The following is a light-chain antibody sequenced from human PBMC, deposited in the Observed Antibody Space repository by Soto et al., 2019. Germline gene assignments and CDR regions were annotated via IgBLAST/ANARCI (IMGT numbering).Light chain of an antibody. CDR1: SSDVGGYNY. CDR3: GSYSSTSTLVV. J-gene: IGLJ2*01. V-gene: IGLV2-14*01. CDR2: EVN. Sequence: ALTQPASVSGSPGQSITLSCTGTSSDVGGYNYVSWYQQHPGKAPKVMIYEVNHRPSGVSDRFSGSKSGNTASLTISGLQGEDEGDYFCGSYSSTSTLVVFGGGTKLTVL.